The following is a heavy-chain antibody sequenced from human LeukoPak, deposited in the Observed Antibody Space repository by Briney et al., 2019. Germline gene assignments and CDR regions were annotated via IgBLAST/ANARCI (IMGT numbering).Heavy chain of an antibody. CDR3: ARNYDSSGYYSGPIDY. D-gene: IGHD3-22*01. J-gene: IGHJ4*02. CDR1: GFTFSNYG. CDR2: ISSGSIYI. Sequence: PGGSLRLSCAASGFTFSNYGMNWVRQAPGKGLEWVSSISSGSIYIYYADSVKGRFTISRDNAKNSLYLQMNSLRAEDTAVYYCARNYDSSGYYSGPIDYWGQGTLVTVSS. V-gene: IGHV3-21*01.